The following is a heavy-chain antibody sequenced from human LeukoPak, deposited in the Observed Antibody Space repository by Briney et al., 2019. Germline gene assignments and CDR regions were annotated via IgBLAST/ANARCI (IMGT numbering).Heavy chain of an antibody. CDR1: GGSISSYY. CDR3: ARESQEKYYFDY. CDR2: IYYSAST. Sequence: SETLSLTCTVSGGSISSYYWSWIRQPPGKGLEWIGYIYYSASTNYNPSLKSRVTISVGTSKNQFSLKLSSVTAADTAVYYCARESQEKYYFDYWGQGTLVTVSS. J-gene: IGHJ4*02. V-gene: IGHV4-59*12. D-gene: IGHD5-24*01.